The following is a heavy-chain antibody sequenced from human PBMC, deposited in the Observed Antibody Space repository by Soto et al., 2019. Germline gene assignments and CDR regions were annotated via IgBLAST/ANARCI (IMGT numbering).Heavy chain of an antibody. D-gene: IGHD1-1*01. CDR2: LYDVDGT. V-gene: IGHV3-53*01. J-gene: IGHJ3*02. CDR1: GLTVRGKKY. CDR3: ASWLEREHAYDI. Sequence: DVQLVASGGGLIQPGGSLRLSCAALGLTVRGKKYITWVRQAPGKGLEWVSALYDVDGTYYADSAQGRFTISRDNSNNMIYLQMNSLGPDDTAVYYCASWLEREHAYDIWGLGTMVTVSS.